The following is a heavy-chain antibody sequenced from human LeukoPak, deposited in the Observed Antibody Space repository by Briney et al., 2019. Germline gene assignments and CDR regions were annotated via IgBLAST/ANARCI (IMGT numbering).Heavy chain of an antibody. Sequence: GGSLRLSCAASELTFSGYWMNWVRQAPGKGLQWVGNIRQDGGQTHYSDSVKGRFTISRDNAKNTLYLQMNSLRAEDTAVYYCARDPMIVANGMDVWGQGTTVTVSS. CDR1: ELTFSGYW. D-gene: IGHD3-22*01. CDR3: ARDPMIVANGMDV. J-gene: IGHJ6*02. V-gene: IGHV3-7*01. CDR2: IRQDGGQT.